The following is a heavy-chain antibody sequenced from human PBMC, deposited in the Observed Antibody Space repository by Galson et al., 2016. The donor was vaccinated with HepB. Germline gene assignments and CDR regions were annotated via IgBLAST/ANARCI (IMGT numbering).Heavy chain of an antibody. V-gene: IGHV1-18*01. CDR2: ISGYNGNT. J-gene: IGHJ6*02. Sequence: SVKVSCKASGYSFTTYGISWVRQAPGQGLEWMGWISGYNGNTKYAQKFQGRVTMTTDTSTSTAYMELRSLRSDDTAMYYCARHPTVNKGYYYYGMDVWGQGTTVTVSS. D-gene: IGHD4-17*01. CDR3: ARHPTVNKGYYYYGMDV. CDR1: GYSFTTYG.